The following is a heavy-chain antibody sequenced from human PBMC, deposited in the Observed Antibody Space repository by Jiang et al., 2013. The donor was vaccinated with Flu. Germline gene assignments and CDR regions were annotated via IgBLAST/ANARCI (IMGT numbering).Heavy chain of an antibody. V-gene: IGHV4-39*07. Sequence: SGGSISSDIDVLGLDPPVPRKGLEWIGSMSPSGITYYNPSLKNRVTMSVDTSKMQFSLRLNSVIAADTAVYFCVRDRDIVSREGSDAWGQGTLVTVS. J-gene: IGHJ5*02. CDR1: GGSISSDIDV. CDR2: MSPSGIT. D-gene: IGHD5/OR15-5a*01. CDR3: VRDRDIVSREGSDA.